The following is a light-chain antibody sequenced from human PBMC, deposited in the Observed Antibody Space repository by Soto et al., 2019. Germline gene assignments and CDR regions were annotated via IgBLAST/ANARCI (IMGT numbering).Light chain of an antibody. J-gene: IGKJ1*01. CDR3: QRYGSSPWT. CDR1: QSVSSSY. V-gene: IGKV3-20*01. Sequence: EIVLTQSPGTLSLSPGERATLSCRASQSVSSSYLAWYQQKPGQAPRLLIYGASSRATGIPDRFSGSGSGTDFTLTISRLEPEDFVVYYCQRYGSSPWTFAQGTK. CDR2: GAS.